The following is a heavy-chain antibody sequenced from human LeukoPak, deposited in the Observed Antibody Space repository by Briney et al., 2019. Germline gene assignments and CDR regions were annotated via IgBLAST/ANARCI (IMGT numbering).Heavy chain of an antibody. CDR3: ARGSDCSSTSCYYYYGMDV. D-gene: IGHD2-2*01. J-gene: IGHJ6*02. V-gene: IGHV1-69*13. CDR1: GGTFSSYA. CDR2: IIPIFGTA. Sequence: SVKVSCKASGGTFSSYAISWVRQAPGQELEWMGGIIPIFGTANYAQKFQGRVTITADESTSTAYMELSSLRSEDTAVYYCARGSDCSSTSCYYYYGMDVWGQGTLVAVSS.